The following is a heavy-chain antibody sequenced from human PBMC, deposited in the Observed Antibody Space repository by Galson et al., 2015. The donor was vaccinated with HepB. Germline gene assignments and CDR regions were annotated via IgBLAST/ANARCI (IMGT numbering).Heavy chain of an antibody. Sequence: SVKVSCKASGGTFSSYAISWVRQAPGQGLEWMGRIIPILGIANYAQKFQGRVTITADKSTSTAYMELSSLRSEDTAVYYCARGYYYDSSGYPTPHYYYYGMDVWGQGTTVTVSS. J-gene: IGHJ6*02. V-gene: IGHV1-69*04. CDR1: GGTFSSYA. CDR3: ARGYYYDSSGYPTPHYYYYGMDV. CDR2: IIPILGIA. D-gene: IGHD3-22*01.